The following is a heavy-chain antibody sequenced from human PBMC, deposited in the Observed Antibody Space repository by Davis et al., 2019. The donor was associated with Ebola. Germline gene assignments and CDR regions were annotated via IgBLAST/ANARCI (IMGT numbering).Heavy chain of an antibody. CDR3: AKDVKWELLGGLDY. J-gene: IGHJ4*02. Sequence: GESLKISCAASGFTFSSYAMSWVRQAPGKGLEWVSSISGSGGSTYYADSVKGRFTISRDNSKNTLYLQMNSLRAEDTAVYYCAKDVKWELLGGLDYWGQGTLVTVSS. CDR1: GFTFSSYA. V-gene: IGHV3-23*01. CDR2: ISGSGGST. D-gene: IGHD1-26*01.